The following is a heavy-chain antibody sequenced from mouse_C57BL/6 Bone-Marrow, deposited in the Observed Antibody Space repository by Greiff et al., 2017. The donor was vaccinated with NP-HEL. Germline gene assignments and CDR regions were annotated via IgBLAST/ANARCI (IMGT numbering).Heavy chain of an antibody. J-gene: IGHJ4*01. V-gene: IGHV5-16*01. D-gene: IGHD2-3*01. CDR2: INYDGSST. CDR1: GFTFSDYY. Sequence: DVQLQESEGGLVQPGSSMKLSCTASGFTFSDYYMAWVRQVPEKGLEWVANINYDGSSTYYLDSLKSRFIISRDNAKNILYLQMSSLKSEDTATYYCAREDGYYDAMDYWGQGTSVTVSS. CDR3: AREDGYYDAMDY.